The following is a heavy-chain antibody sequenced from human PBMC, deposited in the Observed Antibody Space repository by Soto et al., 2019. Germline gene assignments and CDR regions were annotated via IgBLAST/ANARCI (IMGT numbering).Heavy chain of an antibody. D-gene: IGHD2-15*01. Sequence: QVQLVQSGAEVKKPGSSVKVSCKASGGTFSSYAISWVRQAPGQGLEWMGGIIPIFGTANYAQKFQGRVTITGAESTSTAYRELSSLRLEDTAVYYCAGSPGGGTVVTPAYSLDFWGQGTLVTVSS. CDR2: IIPIFGTA. CDR1: GGTFSSYA. V-gene: IGHV1-69*12. CDR3: AGSPGGGTVVTPAYSLDF. J-gene: IGHJ4*02.